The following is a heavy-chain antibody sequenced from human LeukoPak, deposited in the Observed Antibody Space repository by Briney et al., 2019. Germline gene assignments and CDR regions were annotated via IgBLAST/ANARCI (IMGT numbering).Heavy chain of an antibody. Sequence: GGSLRLSCAVSGFTVSSNYMSWVRQAPGKGLEWVSVIYSGSSTYYADSVKGRFTISRDNSKNTLYLQMNSLRAEDTAVYYCARGRDYGDPHAFDIWGQGTMVTVSS. D-gene: IGHD4-17*01. J-gene: IGHJ3*02. CDR3: ARGRDYGDPHAFDI. V-gene: IGHV3-66*01. CDR2: IYSGSST. CDR1: GFTVSSNY.